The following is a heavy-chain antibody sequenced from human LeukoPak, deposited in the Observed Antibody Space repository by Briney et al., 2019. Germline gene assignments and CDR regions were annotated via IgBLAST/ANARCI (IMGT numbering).Heavy chain of an antibody. D-gene: IGHD1-26*01. V-gene: IGHV4-30-4*08. CDR2: IYYSGST. J-gene: IGHJ4*02. Sequence: TLSLTCTVSGGSISSGDYYWSWIRQPPGKGLEWIGYIYYSGSTYYNPSLKSRVTISVDTSKNQFSLKLSSVTAADTAVYYCARLGVGARLNYFDYWGQGTLVTVSS. CDR1: GGSISSGDYY. CDR3: ARLGVGARLNYFDY.